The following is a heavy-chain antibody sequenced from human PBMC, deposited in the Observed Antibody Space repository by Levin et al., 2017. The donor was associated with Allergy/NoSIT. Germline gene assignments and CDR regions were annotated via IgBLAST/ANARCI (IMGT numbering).Heavy chain of an antibody. CDR1: GASLTSSY. CDR2: ITYRGST. V-gene: IGHV4-59*01. CDR3: ASYRDYYGMDV. D-gene: IGHD4-11*01. Sequence: SETLSLTCTVSGASLTSSYWTWIRQPPGKGLEWIGYITYRGSTSYNPSLKSRVTISIGMATNQISLDLSSVTAAETAVYYCASYRDYYGMDVWGLGTTVTVSS. J-gene: IGHJ6*02.